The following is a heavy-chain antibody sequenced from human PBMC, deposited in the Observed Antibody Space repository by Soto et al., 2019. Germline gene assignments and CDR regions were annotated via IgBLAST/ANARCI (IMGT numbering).Heavy chain of an antibody. CDR2: INQDGSEK. Sequence: EVQLVESGGDLVQPGGSLRLSCTASGFTFNKYWMSWVRQAPGKGLEWVATINQDGSEKYYVDSVKGRFTISRDNAEKSLVLQMNSRRAEDTAVYYCARDSGYGDYWGQGTLVTVSS. CDR1: GFTFNKYW. CDR3: ARDSGYGDY. J-gene: IGHJ4*02. V-gene: IGHV3-7*05. D-gene: IGHD6-25*01.